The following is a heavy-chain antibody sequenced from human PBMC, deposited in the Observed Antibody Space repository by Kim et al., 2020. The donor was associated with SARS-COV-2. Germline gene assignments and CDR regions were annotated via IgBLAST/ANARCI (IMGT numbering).Heavy chain of an antibody. D-gene: IGHD2-8*01. CDR3: AKAGGVFAIIRYFYYMD. V-gene: IGHV3-30*18. CDR1: GFTFSNYG. CDR2: VSYDGSMK. Sequence: GGSLRLSCAASGFTFSNYGMHWVRQAPGKGLEWVAIVSYDGSMKYYGDSVKGRFTISRDSSKNTVFLQMNSLRAEDTAVYYCAKAGGVFAIIRYFYYMD. J-gene: IGHJ6*03.